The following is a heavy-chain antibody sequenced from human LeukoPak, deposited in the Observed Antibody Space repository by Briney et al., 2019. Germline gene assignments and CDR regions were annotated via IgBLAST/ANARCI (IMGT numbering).Heavy chain of an antibody. CDR1: GGTFSSYA. Sequence: GASVKVSCKASGGTFSSYAISWVRQAPGQGLEWMGRIIPILGIANYAQKFQGRVTITADKPTSTAYMELSSLRSEDTAVYYCARVNRFTVVVPAAIWDYYYYYGMDVWGQGTTVTVSS. J-gene: IGHJ6*02. CDR3: ARVNRFTVVVPAAIWDYYYYYGMDV. V-gene: IGHV1-69*04. D-gene: IGHD2-2*01. CDR2: IIPILGIA.